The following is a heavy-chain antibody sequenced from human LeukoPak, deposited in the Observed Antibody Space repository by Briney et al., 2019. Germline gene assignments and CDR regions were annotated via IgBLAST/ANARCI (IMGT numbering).Heavy chain of an antibody. CDR2: IYYSGST. D-gene: IGHD3-22*01. CDR1: GGSISSSSYY. J-gene: IGHJ4*02. V-gene: IGHV4-39*01. Sequence: SETLSLTSTVSGGSISSSSYYGGRIRQPPGKGLEWIGSIYYSGSTYYNPSLKSRVTISVDTSKNQFSLKLSSVTAADTAVYYCARLRYYDSSGPFDYWGQGTLVTVSS. CDR3: ARLRYYDSSGPFDY.